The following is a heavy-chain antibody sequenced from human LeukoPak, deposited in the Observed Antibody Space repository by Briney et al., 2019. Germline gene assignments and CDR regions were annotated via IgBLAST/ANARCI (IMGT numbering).Heavy chain of an antibody. J-gene: IGHJ4*02. Sequence: MPSATLSLTCAVDGGSFSGYYWSWIRQPPGKGLEWIGEINHSGRTNYNPSLKSRVTISVDTSKNQFSLKLSSVTAADTAVYYCARSRYYYDSSGYYYSIFDYWGQGTLVTVSS. CDR2: INHSGRT. D-gene: IGHD3-22*01. V-gene: IGHV4-34*01. CDR3: ARSRYYYDSSGYYYSIFDY. CDR1: GGSFSGYY.